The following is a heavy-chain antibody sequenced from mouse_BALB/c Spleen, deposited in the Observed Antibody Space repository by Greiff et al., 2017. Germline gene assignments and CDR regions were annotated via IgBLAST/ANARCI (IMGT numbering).Heavy chain of an antibody. CDR1: GYTFTSYW. V-gene: IGHV1S127*01. J-gene: IGHJ2*01. Sequence: QVQLQQPGAELVKPGASVKMSCKASGYTFTSYWMHWVKQRPGQGLEWIGVIDPSDSYTSYNQKFKGKATLTVDTSSSTAYMQLSSLTSEDSAVYYYSREDELGYFDYWGQGTTLTVSS. CDR3: SREDELGYFDY. D-gene: IGHD4-1*01. CDR2: IDPSDSYT.